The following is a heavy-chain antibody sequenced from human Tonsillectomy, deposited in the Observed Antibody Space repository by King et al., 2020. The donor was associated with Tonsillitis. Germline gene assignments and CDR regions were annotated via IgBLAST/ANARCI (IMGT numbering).Heavy chain of an antibody. V-gene: IGHV3-30*04. CDR3: ARDRDTYTFYYYYGLDV. CDR2: LSYDGDDK. CDR1: GFTFTNYA. D-gene: IGHD3-16*01. Sequence: VQLVESGGGVVQPGRSLRLSCEASGFTFTNYAMHWVRQALGKGLEWLAVLSYDGDDKYYGDSVKDRFTISRDTSKNTLYLEMNSLRAEDTAVYYCARDRDTYTFYYYYGLDVWGQGTTVTVSS. J-gene: IGHJ6*02.